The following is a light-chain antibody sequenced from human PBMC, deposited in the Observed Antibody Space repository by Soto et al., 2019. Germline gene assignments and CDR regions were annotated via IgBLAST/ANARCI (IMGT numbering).Light chain of an antibody. CDR2: GAT. CDR3: QQYDDWPRT. Sequence: ETVMTQSPATLSVSPGERATLSCRASQSVRNSLSWYQQKPGQAPRLLIYGATTRAAGIPDRFSGSESGTEFTLTISSLQSEDFAVYYCQQYDDWPRTFGQGTKVEI. CDR1: QSVRNS. J-gene: IGKJ1*01. V-gene: IGKV3-15*01.